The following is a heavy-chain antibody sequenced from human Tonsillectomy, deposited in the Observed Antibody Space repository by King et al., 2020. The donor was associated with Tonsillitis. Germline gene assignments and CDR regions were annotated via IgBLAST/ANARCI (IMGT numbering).Heavy chain of an antibody. Sequence: VQLVESGGGLVQPGGSLRLSCAASGFSISNYAMSWVRQAPGKGLEWVSVINSVGGRTYYTDSVKGRFTISRDNPENTPYLELSSLGAEDTAVYYCATDATGNRFTRMDVWGQGTTVTVSS. CDR3: ATDATGNRFTRMDV. CDR2: INSVGGRT. CDR1: GFSISNYA. V-gene: IGHV3-23*04. J-gene: IGHJ6*02. D-gene: IGHD1-14*01.